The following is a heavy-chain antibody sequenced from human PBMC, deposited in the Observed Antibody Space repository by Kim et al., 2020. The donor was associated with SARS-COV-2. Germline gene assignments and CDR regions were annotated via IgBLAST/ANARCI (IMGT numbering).Heavy chain of an antibody. CDR2: IYYTGST. V-gene: IGHV4-39*01. J-gene: IGHJ5*02. Sequence: SETLSLTCTVSGASISSVSDYWGWIRQSPGKGLEWIGSIYYTGSTYYNPSLESRVTISVDTSKNQFSLKLTSVTAADTAVYYCARHSLQNISWPRWFDPWGQGTLVTVS. D-gene: IGHD3-3*02. CDR1: GASISSVSDY. CDR3: ARHSLQNISWPRWFDP.